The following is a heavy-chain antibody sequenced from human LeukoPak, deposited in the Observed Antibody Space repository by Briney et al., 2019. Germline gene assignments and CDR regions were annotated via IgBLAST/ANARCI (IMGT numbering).Heavy chain of an antibody. CDR3: ARGVVGCSGGSCYASLFDY. CDR1: GASISSGSYY. J-gene: IGHJ4*02. V-gene: IGHV4-61*02. CDR2: IYTSGST. Sequence: SETLSLTCTVSGASISSGSYYWSWIRQPAGKGLEWIGRIYTSGSTKYNPSLKSRVTISVDTSKNQFSLKLSSVTAADTAVYYCARGVVGCSGGSCYASLFDYWGQGALVTVSS. D-gene: IGHD2-15*01.